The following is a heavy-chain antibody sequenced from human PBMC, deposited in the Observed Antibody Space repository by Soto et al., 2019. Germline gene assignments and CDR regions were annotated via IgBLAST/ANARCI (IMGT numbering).Heavy chain of an antibody. J-gene: IGHJ4*02. CDR3: AKDEYDFWSGYLVDY. V-gene: IGHV3-30*18. Sequence: GESLRLSCAASGFTFSSYGMHWVRQAPGKGLEWVAVISYDGSNKYYADSVKGRFTISRDNSKNTLYLQMNSLRAEDTAVYYCAKDEYDFWSGYLVDYWVQGTLVTVS. D-gene: IGHD3-3*01. CDR1: GFTFSSYG. CDR2: ISYDGSNK.